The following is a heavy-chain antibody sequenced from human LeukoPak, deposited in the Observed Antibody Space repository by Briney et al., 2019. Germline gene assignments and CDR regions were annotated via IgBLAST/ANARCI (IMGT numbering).Heavy chain of an antibody. J-gene: IGHJ3*02. V-gene: IGHV3-30*18. Sequence: PGGSLRLSCVASGFIFSDYGIQWVRQAPGKGLEWVAVISYDGSNKYYADSVKGRFTISRDNSKNTLYLQMNSLRAEDTAVYYCAKDLPDDAFDIWGQGTMVTVSS. CDR3: AKDLPDDAFDI. CDR1: GFIFSDYG. CDR2: ISYDGSNK. D-gene: IGHD5/OR15-5a*01.